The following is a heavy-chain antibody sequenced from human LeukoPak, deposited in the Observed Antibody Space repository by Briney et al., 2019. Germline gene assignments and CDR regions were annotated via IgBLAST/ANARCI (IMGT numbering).Heavy chain of an antibody. CDR1: GGSINSHY. CDR2: IYHSGST. J-gene: IGHJ4*02. D-gene: IGHD4-17*01. CDR3: ARDSSTVTTRHFDY. Sequence: SETLSLTCTASGGSINSHYWSWIRQPPGKGLEWIGHIYHSGSTNYNPSLKSRVTISVDTSRNQFSLKLNSVTAADTAVYYCARDSSTVTTRHFDYWGQGTLVTVSS. V-gene: IGHV4-59*11.